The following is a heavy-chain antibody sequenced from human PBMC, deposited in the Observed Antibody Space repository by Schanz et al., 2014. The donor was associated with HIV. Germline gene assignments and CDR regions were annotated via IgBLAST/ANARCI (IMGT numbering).Heavy chain of an antibody. CDR1: GFTFSSYS. Sequence: VQLVESGGGVVQPGRSLRLSCAASGFTFSSYSINWVRQAPGKGLEWVSSISSSSSYKYYADSVKGRFTISRDSAKNSLYLQMNSLRAEDTAVYYCARRDYGDYYYYYGMDVWGQGTTVTVSS. J-gene: IGHJ6*02. CDR2: ISSSSSYK. CDR3: ARRDYGDYYYYYGMDV. V-gene: IGHV3-21*01. D-gene: IGHD4-17*01.